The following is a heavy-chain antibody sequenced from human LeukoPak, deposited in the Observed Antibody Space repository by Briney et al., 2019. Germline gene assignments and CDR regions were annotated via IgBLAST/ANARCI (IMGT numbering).Heavy chain of an antibody. CDR2: IYPGDSDT. CDR1: GYSFTSYW. J-gene: IGHJ5*02. D-gene: IGHD3-22*01. CDR3: ARQSYDSSGYWDNWFDP. Sequence: GESLKISCKGSGYSFTSYWIGWVRQMPGKGLEWMGIIYPGDSDTRYSPSFQGQVTISADKSISTAYLQWSSLKASDTAMYYCARQSYDSSGYWDNWFDPWGQGTPVTVSS. V-gene: IGHV5-51*01.